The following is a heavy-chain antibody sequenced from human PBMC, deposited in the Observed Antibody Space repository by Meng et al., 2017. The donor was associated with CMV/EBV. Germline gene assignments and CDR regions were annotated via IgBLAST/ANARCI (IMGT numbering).Heavy chain of an antibody. D-gene: IGHD3-16*01. CDR2: LGYDGSIK. CDR1: GFTFSSYD. Sequence: GESLKISCAASGFTFSSYDMHWVRQAPGKGLEWVAFLGYDGSIKYYAESVKGRFTISRDNSKNTLYLQMNSLRAEDTAVYYCAKCPTNYVWGSYGDYWGQGTLVTVSS. J-gene: IGHJ4*02. CDR3: AKCPTNYVWGSYGDY. V-gene: IGHV3-30*02.